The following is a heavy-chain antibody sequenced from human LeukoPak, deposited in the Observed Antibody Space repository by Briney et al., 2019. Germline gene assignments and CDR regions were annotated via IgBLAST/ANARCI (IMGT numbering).Heavy chain of an antibody. Sequence: ASVKVSCKASGYLFTGYHVHWVRQAPGQGLEWMGRISTDSGDINNAPKFQGRVTMTRDTSINAAYMELSRLTSDDAAVYYCAGLGSTVEGRIDPWGQGTPVTVSS. CDR1: GYLFTGYH. CDR3: AGLGSTVEGRIDP. J-gene: IGHJ5*02. V-gene: IGHV1-2*02. CDR2: ISTDSGDI. D-gene: IGHD5/OR15-5a*01.